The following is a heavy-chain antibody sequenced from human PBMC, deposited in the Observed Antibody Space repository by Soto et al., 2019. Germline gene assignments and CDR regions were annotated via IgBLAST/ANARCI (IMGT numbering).Heavy chain of an antibody. V-gene: IGHV4-59*01. Sequence: SETLSLTCTVSGGSISSYYWSWIRQPPGKGLEWIGYIYYSGSTNYNPSLKSRVTISVDTSKNQFSLKLSSVTAADTAVYYCARVRWLRPPYYYYGMDVWGQGTTVTVSS. D-gene: IGHD5-12*01. CDR1: GGSISSYY. CDR3: ARVRWLRPPYYYYGMDV. CDR2: IYYSGST. J-gene: IGHJ6*02.